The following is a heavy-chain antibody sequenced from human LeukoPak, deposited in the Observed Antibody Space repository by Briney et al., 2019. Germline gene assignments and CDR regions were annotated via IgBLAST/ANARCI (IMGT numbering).Heavy chain of an antibody. V-gene: IGHV4-34*01. CDR3: ARARWRSLDV. J-gene: IGHJ6*04. CDR2: INHSGST. CDR1: GGSFSGYY. Sequence: PSETLSLTCAGYGGSFSGYYWSWIRQPPGKGLEWIGEINHSGSTNYNPSLKSRVTISVDTSKNQFSLKLSSVTAADTAVYYCARARWRSLDVWGKGTTVTVSS.